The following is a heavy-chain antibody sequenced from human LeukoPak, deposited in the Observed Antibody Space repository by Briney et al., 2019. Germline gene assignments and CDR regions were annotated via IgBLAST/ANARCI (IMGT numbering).Heavy chain of an antibody. V-gene: IGHV4-39*07. CDR2: ISYSGRS. J-gene: IGHJ3*02. CDR3: ARDPTTVGKMLFDI. CDR1: GGSISSSTDY. D-gene: IGHD4-11*01. Sequence: SETLSLTCTVSGGSISSSTDYWGWIRQPPGKGLEWIGSISYSGRSYYNPSLKSRVTISVDTSKNQFSLKLSSVTAADTAVYYCARDPTTVGKMLFDIWGQGTMVTVSS.